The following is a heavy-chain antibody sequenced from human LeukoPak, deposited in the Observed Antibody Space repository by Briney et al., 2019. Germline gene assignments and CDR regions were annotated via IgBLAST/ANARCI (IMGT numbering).Heavy chain of an antibody. CDR3: AKGGDGYNYYFDY. CDR1: GFIFSSYA. CDR2: ISYDGSNK. J-gene: IGHJ4*02. V-gene: IGHV3-30-3*01. Sequence: QAGGSLRLSCAASGFIFSSYAMHWVRQAPGKGLECLAVISYDGSNKYYADSVKGRFIISRDNSKNTLYLQMNSLRAEDTAVYYCAKGGDGYNYYFDYWGQETLVTVSS. D-gene: IGHD5-24*01.